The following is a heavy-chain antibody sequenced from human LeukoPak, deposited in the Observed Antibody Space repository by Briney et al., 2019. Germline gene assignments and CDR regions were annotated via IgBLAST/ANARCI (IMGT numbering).Heavy chain of an antibody. CDR1: GFTFSSYS. CDR2: ISSSSSYI. D-gene: IGHD5-18*01. V-gene: IGHV3-21*01. J-gene: IGHJ3*02. CDR3: ARVSALADAFDT. Sequence: GGSLRLSCAASGFTFSSYSINWVRQAPGTGLEWVSSISSSSSYIYYADSVKGRFTISRDNAKNSLYLQMNSLRAEDTAVSYCARVSALADAFDTWGEGTTLTVSS.